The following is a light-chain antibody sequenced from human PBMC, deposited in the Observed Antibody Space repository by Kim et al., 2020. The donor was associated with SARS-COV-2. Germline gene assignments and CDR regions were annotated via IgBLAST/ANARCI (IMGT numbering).Light chain of an antibody. CDR3: QQYNNWPPIT. J-gene: IGKJ5*01. CDR2: GAS. V-gene: IGKV3-15*01. CDR1: QSVNSS. Sequence: SPVERATLSCTASQSVNSSLAWYQQKPGQAPTLLIYGASSRATGTPARFSGSGSGTEFTLTISSLQAEDFALYYCQQYNNWPPITFGQGTRLEIK.